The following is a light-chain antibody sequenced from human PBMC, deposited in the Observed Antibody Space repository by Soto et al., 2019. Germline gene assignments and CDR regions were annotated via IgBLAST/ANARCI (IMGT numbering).Light chain of an antibody. Sequence: QSVLTQPPSASATPGQRVTISCSGGSSNIGSNPVSWYQQLPGTAPKPLIYSDNQRPSGVPDRISGSRSGTSASLAISGLQSEDEAEYYCAAWDDSLRGRVFGGGTKLPS. J-gene: IGLJ2*01. CDR1: SSNIGSNP. CDR2: SDN. V-gene: IGLV1-44*01. CDR3: AAWDDSLRGRV.